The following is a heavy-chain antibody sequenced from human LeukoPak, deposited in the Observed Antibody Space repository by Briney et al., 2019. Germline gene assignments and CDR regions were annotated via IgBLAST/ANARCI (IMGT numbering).Heavy chain of an antibody. CDR1: GGSLRGYY. V-gene: IGHV4-59*08. CDR3: ARQRSRTPADH. D-gene: IGHD4-23*01. CDR2: IYYSGST. Sequence: KPSETLSPTCAVSGGSLRGYYWHRIRQSPGKGLEWIGYIYYSGSTNYNPSLESRVTISVDTSKNQFSLKLSSVTAADTAVYYCARQRSRTPADHWGQGTLVTVSS. J-gene: IGHJ4*02.